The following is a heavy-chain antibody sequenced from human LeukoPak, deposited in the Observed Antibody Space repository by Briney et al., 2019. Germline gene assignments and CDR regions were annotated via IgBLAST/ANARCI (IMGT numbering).Heavy chain of an antibody. Sequence: GRSLRLSCAASGFTFSSYAMHWVRQAPGKGLEWVAVISYDGSNKYYADSVKGRFTISRDNSKNTLYLQMNSLRAEDTAVYYCARGDGWLLPHYYFDYWGQGTLVTVSS. CDR2: ISYDGSNK. V-gene: IGHV3-30-3*01. D-gene: IGHD3-22*01. CDR3: ARGDGWLLPHYYFDY. J-gene: IGHJ4*02. CDR1: GFTFSSYA.